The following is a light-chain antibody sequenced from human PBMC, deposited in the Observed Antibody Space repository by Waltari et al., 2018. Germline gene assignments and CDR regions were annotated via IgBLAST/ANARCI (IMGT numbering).Light chain of an antibody. CDR1: QSVSRA. CDR2: GAS. J-gene: IGKJ1*01. V-gene: IGKV3-20*01. Sequence: IVLTQSPGSLLSSTGERVTFSCRASQSVSRALAWYQQKPGQAPRLLIFGASNRDTGIPDRFSGSGSETDFSLTISRLEPEDFAVYYCQHYVRLPATFGRGTKVEIK. CDR3: QHYVRLPAT.